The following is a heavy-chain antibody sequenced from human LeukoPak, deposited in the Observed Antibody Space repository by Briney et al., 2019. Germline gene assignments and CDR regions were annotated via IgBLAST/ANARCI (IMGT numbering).Heavy chain of an antibody. CDR1: GFTFSKYN. CDR2: ITTSSGYI. Sequence: GGSLRLYCTVSGFTFSKYNMNWVRQAPGKGLEWVSSITTSSGYIWYADSVKGRFTVSRDNGKSSLDLQLNSLGAEDTAVYYCAAHYGDFRDFYFEYWGRGTLVTVSS. V-gene: IGHV3-21*01. CDR3: AAHYGDFRDFYFEY. D-gene: IGHD4-17*01. J-gene: IGHJ4*02.